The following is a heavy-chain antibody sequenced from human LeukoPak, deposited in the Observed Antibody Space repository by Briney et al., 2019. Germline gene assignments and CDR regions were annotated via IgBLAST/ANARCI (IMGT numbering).Heavy chain of an antibody. D-gene: IGHD3-22*01. V-gene: IGHV1-18*01. J-gene: IGHJ4*02. CDR1: GYTFTSYG. Sequence: ASVKVSCKASGYTFTSYGISWVRQAPGQGLEWMGWISAYNGNTNYAQKLQGRVTMTTDTSTSTAYMELRSLRSDDTAVYYCARERGYDSSGGPFDYWGQGTLVTVSS. CDR3: ARERGYDSSGGPFDY. CDR2: ISAYNGNT.